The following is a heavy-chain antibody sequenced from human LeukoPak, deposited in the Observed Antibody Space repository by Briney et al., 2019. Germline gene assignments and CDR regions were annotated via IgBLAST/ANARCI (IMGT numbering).Heavy chain of an antibody. J-gene: IGHJ6*02. V-gene: IGHV3-21*01. Sequence: GGSLRLSCAASGFTFSSYSMNWVRQAPGKGLEWVSSISSSSSYIYYADSVKGRFTISRDNAKNSLYLQMNSLRAEDTAVYYCARGPAFPIVVVPAAKYGRRWYGMDVWGQGTTVTVSS. CDR1: GFTFSSYS. CDR2: ISSSSSYI. CDR3: ARGPAFPIVVVPAAKYGRRWYGMDV. D-gene: IGHD2-2*01.